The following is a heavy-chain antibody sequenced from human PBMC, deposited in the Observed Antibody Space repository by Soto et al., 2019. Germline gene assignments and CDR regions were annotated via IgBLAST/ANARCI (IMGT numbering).Heavy chain of an antibody. CDR2: ISGSGGST. CDR3: AKGTLRFLEWLLNFDY. J-gene: IGHJ4*02. D-gene: IGHD3-3*01. Sequence: HGGSPRLCCAASGFTVCSYAMSWVRQDPGKGLEWVSAISGSGGSTYYADSVKGRFTISRDNSKNTLYLQMNSLRAEDTAVYYRAKGTLRFLEWLLNFDYWGQGTLVTVSS. V-gene: IGHV3-23*01. CDR1: GFTVCSYA.